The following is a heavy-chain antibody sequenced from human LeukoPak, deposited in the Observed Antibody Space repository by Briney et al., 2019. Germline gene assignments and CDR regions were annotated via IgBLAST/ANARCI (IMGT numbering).Heavy chain of an antibody. J-gene: IGHJ4*02. CDR3: VRVQYSSIDY. CDR1: GFTFSSYA. V-gene: IGHV3-23*01. CDR2: ISGSGGST. Sequence: GGSLRLSCAASGFTFSSYAMSWVRQAPGKGLEWVSAISGSGGSTYYADSVKGRFTISRDNSKNTLYLHLNSLRADDTAVYYCVRVQYSSIDYWGQGTLVTVSS. D-gene: IGHD5-12*01.